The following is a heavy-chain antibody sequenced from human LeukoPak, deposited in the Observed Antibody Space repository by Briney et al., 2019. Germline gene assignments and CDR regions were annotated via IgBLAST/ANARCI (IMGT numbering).Heavy chain of an antibody. V-gene: IGHV3-21*01. D-gene: IGHD3-3*01. CDR3: ASSYDYWSGFNY. CDR2: MSSSGTHI. Sequence: GGSLRLSCAASGFTFSSYSMNWVRQAPGKGLEWVSSMSSSGTHIYYADSVKGRFTISSDNGKNSLYLQMNSLRVEDTAVYYCASSYDYWSGFNYWGQGTPVTVSS. CDR1: GFTFSSYS. J-gene: IGHJ4*02.